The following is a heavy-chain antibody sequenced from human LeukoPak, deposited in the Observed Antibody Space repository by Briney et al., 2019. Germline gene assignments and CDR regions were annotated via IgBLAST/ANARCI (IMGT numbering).Heavy chain of an antibody. V-gene: IGHV4-34*01. D-gene: IGHD5-24*01. CDR2: INHSGST. CDR1: GGSFSGYY. J-gene: IGHJ4*02. CDR3: ARGRWLQATNDY. Sequence: SETLSLTCAVYGGSFSGYYWSWIRQPPGKGLEWIGEINHSGSTNYNPSLTSRVTISVDTSKNQFSLKLSSVTAADTAVYYCARGRWLQATNDYWGQGTLVTVSS.